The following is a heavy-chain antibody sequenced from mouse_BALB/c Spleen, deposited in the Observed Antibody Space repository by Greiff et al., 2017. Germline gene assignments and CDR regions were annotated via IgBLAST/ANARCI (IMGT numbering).Heavy chain of an antibody. V-gene: IGHV5-9-4*01. Sequence: EVKLQESGGGLVQPGGSLKLSCAASGFTFSSYAMSWVRQSPEKRLEWVAEISSGGSYTYYPDTVTGRFTISRDNAKNTLYLEMSSLRSEDTAMYYCARGENFDYWGQGTTLTVSS. J-gene: IGHJ2*01. CDR1: GFTFSSYA. CDR2: ISSGGSYT. CDR3: ARGENFDY.